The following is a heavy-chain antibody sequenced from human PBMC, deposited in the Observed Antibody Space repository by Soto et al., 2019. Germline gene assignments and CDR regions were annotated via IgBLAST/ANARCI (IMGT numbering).Heavy chain of an antibody. Sequence: SETLSLTCTVSGGSISSYYWSWIRQPPGKGLEWIGYIYYSGSTNYNPSLKSRVTISVDTSKNQFSLKLSSVTAADTAVYYCARVVRARGYSYGYKYFDYWGQGTLVTVSS. J-gene: IGHJ4*02. CDR3: ARVVRARGYSYGYKYFDY. CDR2: IYYSGST. D-gene: IGHD5-18*01. V-gene: IGHV4-59*01. CDR1: GGSISSYY.